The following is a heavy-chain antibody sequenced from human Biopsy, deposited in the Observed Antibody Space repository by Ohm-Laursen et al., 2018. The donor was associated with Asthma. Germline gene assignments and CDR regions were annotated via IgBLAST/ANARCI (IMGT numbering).Heavy chain of an antibody. Sequence: SQTLSLTCSVSGGSISSGAYFWSWARQHRGKGLEWIGYINYSGTTYYNPSLKSRVTIAVETSKNQFSLTLTSVTAADTALYYCARDLAGHCTSASCYGFDSWGQGAQVTVSS. CDR1: GGSISSGAYF. CDR3: ARDLAGHCTSASCYGFDS. CDR2: INYSGTT. J-gene: IGHJ5*01. D-gene: IGHD2-2*01. V-gene: IGHV4-31*03.